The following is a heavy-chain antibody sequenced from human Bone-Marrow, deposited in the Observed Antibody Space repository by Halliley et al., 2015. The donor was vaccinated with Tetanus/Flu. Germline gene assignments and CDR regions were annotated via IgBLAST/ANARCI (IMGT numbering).Heavy chain of an antibody. CDR1: GDSISSGYYF. CDR2: MHHSGSS. J-gene: IGHJ3*02. CDR3: AREGGGSAGAFDI. Sequence: TLSLTCTVSGDSISSGYYFWSWVRQHPGKGLEWIGYMHHSGSSFYSASLKRRIAMSVDTSKNQFSLKLTGVTAADTAVYYCAREGGGSAGAFDIWGQGTMVTFSS. V-gene: IGHV4-31*03. D-gene: IGHD3-10*01.